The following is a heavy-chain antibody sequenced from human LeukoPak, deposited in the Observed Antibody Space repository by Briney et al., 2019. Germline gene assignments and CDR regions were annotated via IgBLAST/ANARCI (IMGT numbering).Heavy chain of an antibody. CDR2: IYYSGST. Sequence: PSQTLSLTCTVSGGSISSGGYYWSWIRQHPGKGLEWIGYIYYSGSTYYNPSLKSRVTLSVDTSKNQFSLKLSSVTAADTAVYYCARIDSSGYSNFDYWGQGTLVTVSS. J-gene: IGHJ4*02. D-gene: IGHD3-22*01. V-gene: IGHV4-31*03. CDR3: ARIDSSGYSNFDY. CDR1: GGSISSGGYY.